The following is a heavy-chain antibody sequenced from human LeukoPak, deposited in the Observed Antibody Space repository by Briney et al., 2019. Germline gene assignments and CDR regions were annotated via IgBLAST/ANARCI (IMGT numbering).Heavy chain of an antibody. CDR1: GFTFNTYS. V-gene: IGHV3-21*01. Sequence: MSRGSLRLSCAASGFTFNTYSMNWVRQAPGKGLEWVSSISSSSNFIYYADSVKGRFTISRDNAKNSLYLQMNSLRAEDTAVYYCASLGYTDYLPRDYWGQGTLVTVSS. CDR3: ASLGYTDYLPRDY. D-gene: IGHD5-12*01. J-gene: IGHJ4*02. CDR2: ISSSSNFI.